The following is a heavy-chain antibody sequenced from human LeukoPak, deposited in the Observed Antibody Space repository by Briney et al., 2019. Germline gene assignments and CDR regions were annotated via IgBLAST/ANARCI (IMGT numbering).Heavy chain of an antibody. CDR1: GFTVSSNY. D-gene: IGHD3-22*01. V-gene: IGHV3-53*01. J-gene: IGHJ4*02. CDR2: IYSGGST. Sequence: GGSLRLSCAASGFTVSSNYMSWVRQAPWKGLEWVSVIYSGGSTYYADSVKGRFTISRDNSKNTLYLQMNSLRAEDTAVYYCAAYYYDSRDYWGQGTLVTVSS. CDR3: AAYYYDSRDY.